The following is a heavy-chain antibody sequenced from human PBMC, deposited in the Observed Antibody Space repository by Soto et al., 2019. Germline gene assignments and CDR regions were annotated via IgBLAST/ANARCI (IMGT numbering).Heavy chain of an antibody. Sequence: GGSLRLSCAAYGFTFNNYWMHWVRHAPGKGPVWVSQIDSDGNGTTYADSVKGRFTISRDNAKNTLYLQMNSLKTEDTAVYYCLRSSWNYYYYGMDIWGQGTTVTVSS. J-gene: IGHJ6*02. CDR3: LRSSWNYYYYGMDI. V-gene: IGHV3-74*01. D-gene: IGHD1-1*01. CDR2: IDSDGNGT. CDR1: GFTFNNYW.